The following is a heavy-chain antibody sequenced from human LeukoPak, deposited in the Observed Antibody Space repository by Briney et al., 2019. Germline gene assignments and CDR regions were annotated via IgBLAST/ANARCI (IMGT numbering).Heavy chain of an antibody. CDR2: IKPDGSEK. V-gene: IGHV3-7*02. CDR3: ARGRYYAMDV. CDR1: GLTFSGYW. J-gene: IGHJ6*02. Sequence: GGSLRLSCAASGLTFSGYWMSWVRQAPGKGLEWVAKIKPDGSEKYYVDSVKGRFTISRDNAKNTLFLQMNSLRAEDTAVYYCARGRYYAMDVWGQGTTVTVS.